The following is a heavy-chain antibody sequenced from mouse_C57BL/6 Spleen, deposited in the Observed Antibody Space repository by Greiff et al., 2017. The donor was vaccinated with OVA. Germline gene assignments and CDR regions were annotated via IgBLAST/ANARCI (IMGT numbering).Heavy chain of an antibody. D-gene: IGHD1-1*01. J-gene: IGHJ1*03. V-gene: IGHV1-50*01. CDR1: GYTFTSYW. Sequence: LQQPGAELVKPGASVKLSCKASGYTFTSYWMQWVKQRPGQGLEWIGEIDPSDSYTNYNQKFKGKATLTVDTSSSTAYMQLSSLTSEDSAVYYCSLFITTVVAHWYFDVWGTGTTVTVSS. CDR2: IDPSDSYT. CDR3: SLFITTVVAHWYFDV.